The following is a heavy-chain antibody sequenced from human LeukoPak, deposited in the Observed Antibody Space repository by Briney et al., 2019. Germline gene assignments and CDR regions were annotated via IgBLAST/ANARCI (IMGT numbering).Heavy chain of an antibody. D-gene: IGHD3-10*01. CDR1: GFTVSSNY. V-gene: IGHV3-66*02. J-gene: IGHJ6*03. Sequence: GGSLRLSCAASGFTVSSNYMSWVRQAPGKGLEWVSVIYSGGSTYYADSVKGRFTISRDNSKNTLYLQMNSLRVEDTAVYYCARALVRGVRGGYMDVWGKGTTVTVSS. CDR2: IYSGGST. CDR3: ARALVRGVRGGYMDV.